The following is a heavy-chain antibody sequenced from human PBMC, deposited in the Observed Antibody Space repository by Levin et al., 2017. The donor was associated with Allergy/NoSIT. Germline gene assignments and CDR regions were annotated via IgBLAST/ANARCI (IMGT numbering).Heavy chain of an antibody. CDR1: GYTFTSYD. Sequence: GGSLRLSCKASGYTFTSYDINWVRQATGQGLEWMGWMNPNSGNTGYAQKFQGRVTMTRNTSISTAYMELSSLRSEDTAVYYCARRGYSYGDFDYWGQGTLVTVSS. J-gene: IGHJ4*02. CDR2: MNPNSGNT. CDR3: ARRGYSYGDFDY. V-gene: IGHV1-8*01. D-gene: IGHD5-18*01.